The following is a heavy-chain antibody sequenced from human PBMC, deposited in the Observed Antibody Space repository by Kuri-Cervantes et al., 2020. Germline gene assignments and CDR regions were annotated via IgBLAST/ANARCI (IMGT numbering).Heavy chain of an antibody. V-gene: IGHV2-5*01. J-gene: IGHJ4*02. CDR3: ARIRGPLVYDY. CDR2: IYWNDDK. Sequence: SGPTLVKPTQTLTLTCTFSGFSLSTSGVGVGWIRQPPGKALEWLALIYWNDDKHYSTSLKTRLTISKDTSKNQVVLTMTNMDPVDTATYYCARIRGPLVYDYWGQGTLVTVSS. D-gene: IGHD5-18*01. CDR1: GFSLSTSGVG.